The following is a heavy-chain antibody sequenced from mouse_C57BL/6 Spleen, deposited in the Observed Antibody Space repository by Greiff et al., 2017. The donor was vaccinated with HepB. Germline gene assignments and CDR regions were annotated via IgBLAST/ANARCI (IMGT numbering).Heavy chain of an antibody. CDR3: ARARFITTVVAPYWYFDV. J-gene: IGHJ1*03. Sequence: QVQLQQPGAELVRPGTSVKLSCKASGYTFTSYWMHWVKQRPGQGLEWIGVIDPSDSYTNYNQKFKGKATLTVDTSSSTAYMQLSSLTSEDSAVYYCARARFITTVVAPYWYFDVWGTGTTVTVSS. V-gene: IGHV1-59*01. CDR1: GYTFTSYW. CDR2: IDPSDSYT. D-gene: IGHD1-1*01.